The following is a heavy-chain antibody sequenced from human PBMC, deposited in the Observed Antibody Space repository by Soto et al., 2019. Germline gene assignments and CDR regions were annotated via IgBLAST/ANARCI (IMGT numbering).Heavy chain of an antibody. Sequence: EVQLVESGGGLVQPGRSLRLSCAASGFTFDDYAMHWVRQAPGKGLEWVSSINWNSSSIGYADSVKGRFTISRDNAKNSLYLQMNSLRAEDTALYYCAKDDYSSSSGMDYWGQGTLVTVSS. CDR2: INWNSSSI. V-gene: IGHV3-9*01. CDR1: GFTFDDYA. CDR3: AKDDYSSSSGMDY. J-gene: IGHJ4*02. D-gene: IGHD6-6*01.